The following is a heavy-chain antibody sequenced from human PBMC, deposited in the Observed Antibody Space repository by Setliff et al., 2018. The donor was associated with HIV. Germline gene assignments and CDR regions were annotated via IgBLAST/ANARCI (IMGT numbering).Heavy chain of an antibody. CDR1: GDSITRGGDF. D-gene: IGHD3-16*02. Sequence: SETLSLTCTVSGDSITRGGDFWSWIRQHPGKGLEWIGYIYYTGSTYYNPSLKSRVTISLDTSKNQFSLTLSSVTAADTAIYYCARDYRTSNWFGTWGQGTPVTVSS. CDR3: ARDYRTSNWFGT. J-gene: IGHJ5*02. CDR2: IYYTGST. V-gene: IGHV4-31*03.